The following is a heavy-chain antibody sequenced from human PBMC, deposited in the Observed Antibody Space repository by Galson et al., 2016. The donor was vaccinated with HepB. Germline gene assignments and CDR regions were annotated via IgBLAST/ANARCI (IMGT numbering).Heavy chain of an antibody. CDR3: AVRYSSIWYFQH. J-gene: IGHJ1*01. D-gene: IGHD6-13*01. Sequence: SLRLSCAASGFTLSSYWMSWVRQAPGKGLEWVAVIWFDGSNKNYVDSVRGRFTISRDNSKNTLYLQMNSLGAEDTAIYYCAVRYSSIWYFQHWGRGTLVSVSS. CDR2: IWFDGSNK. V-gene: IGHV3-33*08. CDR1: GFTLSSYW.